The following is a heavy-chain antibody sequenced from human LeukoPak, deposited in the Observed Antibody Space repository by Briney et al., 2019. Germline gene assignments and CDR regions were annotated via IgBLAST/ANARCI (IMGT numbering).Heavy chain of an antibody. J-gene: IGHJ5*02. CDR2: IYYSGST. CDR3: ARHGGIAAAGPRFDP. Sequence: PSETLSLTCTVSGGSISSSSYYWGWIRQPPGKGLEWIGSIYYSGSTYYNPSLKSRVTISVDTSKNQFSLKLSSVTAADTAVYYCARHGGIAAAGPRFDPWGQGTLVTVSS. D-gene: IGHD6-13*01. V-gene: IGHV4-39*01. CDR1: GGSISSSSYY.